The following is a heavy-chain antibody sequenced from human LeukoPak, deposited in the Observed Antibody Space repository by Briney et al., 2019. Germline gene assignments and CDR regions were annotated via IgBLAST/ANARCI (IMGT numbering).Heavy chain of an antibody. CDR1: GFTFSSYW. CDR3: ARGGWPGAFDI. J-gene: IGHJ3*02. V-gene: IGHV3-74*01. D-gene: IGHD5-24*01. CDR2: ITNDGSTT. Sequence: PGGSLRLSCVASGFTFSSYWMHWVRQAPGKGLVWVSRITNDGSTTSHADSVKGRFTISRDNARNTLYLQMNSLRAEDTAVYYCARGGWPGAFDIWGQGTMVTVSS.